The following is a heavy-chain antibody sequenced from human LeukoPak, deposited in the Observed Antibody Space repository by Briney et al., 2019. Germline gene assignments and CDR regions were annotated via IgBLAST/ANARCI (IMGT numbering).Heavy chain of an antibody. Sequence: GGPLRLSCSGSGLTLSTYAMHWVRQAPGKGLEYVSAIATDGGGTYYADSVKGRFTISRDKSKNTLYLQMRSLRAEDTAVYYCMTRDTSGYWGQGTLVTVSS. J-gene: IGHJ4*02. CDR2: IATDGGGT. CDR3: MTRDTSGY. CDR1: GLTLSTYA. D-gene: IGHD3-10*01. V-gene: IGHV3-64D*09.